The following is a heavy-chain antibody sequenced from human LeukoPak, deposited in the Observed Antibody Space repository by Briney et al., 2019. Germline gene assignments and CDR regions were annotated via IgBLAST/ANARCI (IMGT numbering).Heavy chain of an antibody. Sequence: GGSLRLSCAASGFTFSSYAMSWVRQAPGKGLEWVSALSGSGGSTYYADSVKGRFTISRDNSKNMLYLQMNSLKTEDTAVYYCASHVDTVTSLPRFDYWGQGTLVTVSS. V-gene: IGHV3-23*01. CDR1: GFTFSSYA. CDR3: ASHVDTVTSLPRFDY. J-gene: IGHJ4*02. CDR2: LSGSGGST. D-gene: IGHD4-17*01.